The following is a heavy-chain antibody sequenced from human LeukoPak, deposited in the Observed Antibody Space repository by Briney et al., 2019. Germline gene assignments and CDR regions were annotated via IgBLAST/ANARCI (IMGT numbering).Heavy chain of an antibody. J-gene: IGHJ4*02. CDR1: GFTFGSYA. CDR2: ISGSGSST. Sequence: GGSLRLSCAASGFTFGSYAMSWVRQAPGKGLERVSAISGSGSSTYYADSVKGRFTISRDNSKNTLYLQMNRLRAEDTAVYYCAKAVAAAANPSLFDYWGQGTLVTVSS. D-gene: IGHD6-13*01. V-gene: IGHV3-23*01. CDR3: AKAVAAAANPSLFDY.